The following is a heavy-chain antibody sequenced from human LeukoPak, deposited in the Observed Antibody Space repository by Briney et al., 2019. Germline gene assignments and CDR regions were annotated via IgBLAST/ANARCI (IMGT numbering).Heavy chain of an antibody. D-gene: IGHD3-22*01. J-gene: IGHJ6*03. CDR1: GGSFSGYY. CDR2: INHSGST. Sequence: NASETLSLTCAVYGGSFSGYYWSWIRQPPGKGLEWIGEINHSGSTNYNPSLKSRVTISVDKSKNQFSLKLSSVTAADTAVYYCTRGSIAYYYMDVWGKGTTVTISS. V-gene: IGHV4-34*01. CDR3: TRGSIAYYYMDV.